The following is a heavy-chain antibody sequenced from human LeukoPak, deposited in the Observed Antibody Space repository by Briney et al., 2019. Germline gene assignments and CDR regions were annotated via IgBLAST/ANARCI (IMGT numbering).Heavy chain of an antibody. CDR1: GGSISSSSYY. J-gene: IGHJ1*01. CDR3: ARPQRKYYYGSGTTFQH. V-gene: IGHV4-39*07. CDR2: INHSGST. Sequence: SETLSLTCTVSGGSISSSSYYWGWIRQPPGKGLEWIGEINHSGSTNYNPSLKSRVTISVDTSKNQFSLKLSSVTAADTAVYYCARPQRKYYYGSGTTFQHWGQGTLVTVSS. D-gene: IGHD3-10*01.